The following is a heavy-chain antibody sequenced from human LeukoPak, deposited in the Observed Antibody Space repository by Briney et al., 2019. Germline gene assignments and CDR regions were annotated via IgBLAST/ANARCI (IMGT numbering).Heavy chain of an antibody. V-gene: IGHV3-74*01. CDR1: GFTFSSYW. CDR2: INSDGSST. D-gene: IGHD3-10*01. Sequence: GGSLRLSCAASGFTFSSYWMHWVRQVPGKGLVWVSRINSDGSSTSYADSVKGRFTISRDNAKNTLYVQMNSLRAEDTAVSYCSTDSGHAFDIWGRGTMVTVSS. CDR3: STDSGHAFDI. J-gene: IGHJ3*02.